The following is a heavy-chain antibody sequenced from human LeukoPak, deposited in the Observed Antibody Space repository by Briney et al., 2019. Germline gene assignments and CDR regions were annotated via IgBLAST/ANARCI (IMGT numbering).Heavy chain of an antibody. CDR3: ARDARACSGGSCYPDY. J-gene: IGHJ4*02. D-gene: IGHD2-15*01. CDR2: IIPILGIA. CDR1: GGTFSSYA. V-gene: IGHV1-69*04. Sequence: ASVKVSCKASGGTFSSYAISWVRQAPGQGLEWMGRIIPILGIANYAQKLQGRVTMTTDTSTSTAYMELRSLRSDDTAVYYCARDARACSGGSCYPDYWGQGTLVTVSS.